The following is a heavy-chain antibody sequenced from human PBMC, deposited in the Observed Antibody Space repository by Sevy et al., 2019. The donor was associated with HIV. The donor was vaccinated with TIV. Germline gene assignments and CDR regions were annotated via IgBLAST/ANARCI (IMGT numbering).Heavy chain of an antibody. D-gene: IGHD3-3*01. CDR3: AHSSGLYGYYYGMDV. J-gene: IGHJ6*02. Sequence: GGSLRISCAASGVTFSSYGIHWVRQAPGKGLEWVAVISYDGSKKNHAESMKGRFTISRDNSKNTLYLEMSSLRPEDTAEYYCAHSSGLYGYYYGMDVWGQGTTVTVSS. V-gene: IGHV3-30*03. CDR1: GVTFSSYG. CDR2: ISYDGSKK.